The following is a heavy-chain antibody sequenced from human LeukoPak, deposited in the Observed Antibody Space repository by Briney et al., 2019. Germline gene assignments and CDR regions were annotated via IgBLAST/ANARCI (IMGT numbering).Heavy chain of an antibody. CDR3: ARERWWYSYGYGTYYFDY. J-gene: IGHJ4*02. CDR2: IYTSGST. D-gene: IGHD5-18*01. CDR1: GGSISSYY. V-gene: IGHV4-4*07. Sequence: SETLSLTCTVSGGSISSYYWSWIRQPAGKGLEWTGRIYTSGSTNYNPSLKSRVTMSVDTSKNQFSLKLSSVTAADTAVHYCARERWWYSYGYGTYYFDYWGQGTLVTVSS.